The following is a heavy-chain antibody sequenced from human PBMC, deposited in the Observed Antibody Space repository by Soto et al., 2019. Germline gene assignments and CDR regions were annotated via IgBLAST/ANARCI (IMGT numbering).Heavy chain of an antibody. CDR1: GFTFSSYG. Sequence: QVQLVESGGGVVQPGRSLRLSCAASGFTFSSYGMHWVRQAPGKGLEWVAAISYDGSNKYYAESVKGRFTISRDSSKNTLYLQMNSLRAEDTAVYYCAKGKVVPAAIRVFGGMDVWGQGTTVTVSS. CDR3: AKGKVVPAAIRVFGGMDV. D-gene: IGHD2-2*01. CDR2: ISYDGSNK. V-gene: IGHV3-30*18. J-gene: IGHJ6*02.